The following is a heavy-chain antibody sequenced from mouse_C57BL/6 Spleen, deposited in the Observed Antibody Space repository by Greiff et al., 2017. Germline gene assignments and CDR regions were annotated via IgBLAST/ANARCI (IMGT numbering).Heavy chain of an antibody. CDR3: ASPTVSKAMDD. J-gene: IGHJ4*01. CDR1: GFSLTSYG. D-gene: IGHD1-1*01. Sequence: QVQLQQSGPGLVQPSQSLSITCTVSGFSLTSYGVHWVRQSPGKGLEWLGVIWSGGSTDYNAAFISRLSISKDNSKSQVFFKMNSLQADDTAIYYCASPTVSKAMDDWGQGTSVTVSS. V-gene: IGHV2-2*01. CDR2: IWSGGST.